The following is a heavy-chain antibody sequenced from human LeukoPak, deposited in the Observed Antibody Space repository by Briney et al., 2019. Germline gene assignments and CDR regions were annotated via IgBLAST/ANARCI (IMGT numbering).Heavy chain of an antibody. CDR1: GFTFSSYG. V-gene: IGHV3-30*18. Sequence: GGSLRLSCAASGFTFSSYGMRWARKAPSKGLERVAVISYDGSNKYYADSVKGRFTISRDNSKNTLYLQMNSLRAEDTAVYYCAKCEGDDILTGYFTLGDYWGQGTLVTVSS. J-gene: IGHJ4*02. CDR2: ISYDGSNK. D-gene: IGHD3-9*01. CDR3: AKCEGDDILTGYFTLGDY.